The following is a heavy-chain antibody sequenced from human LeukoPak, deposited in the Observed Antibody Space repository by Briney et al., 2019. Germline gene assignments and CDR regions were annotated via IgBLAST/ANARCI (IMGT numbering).Heavy chain of an antibody. CDR1: GYTLTELS. CDR3: ATGQYYDSSGYYDAFDI. CDR2: FDPEDGET. D-gene: IGHD3-22*01. V-gene: IGHV1-24*01. Sequence: ASVKVSCKVSGYTLTELSMHWVRQAPGKGLEWMGGFDPEDGETIYAQKFQGRVTMTEDTSTDTAYMELSSLRSGDTAVYYCATGQYYDSSGYYDAFDIWGQGTMVTVSS. J-gene: IGHJ3*02.